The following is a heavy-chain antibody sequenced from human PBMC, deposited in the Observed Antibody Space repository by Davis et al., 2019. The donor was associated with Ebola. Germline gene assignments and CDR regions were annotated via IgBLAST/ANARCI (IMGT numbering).Heavy chain of an antibody. J-gene: IGHJ6*02. V-gene: IGHV1-3*01. D-gene: IGHD2/OR15-2a*01. CDR2: INAYNGNT. CDR1: GYTFTSYV. Sequence: ASVKVSCKASGYTFTSYVIHWVRQAPGQRLEWMGWINAYNGNTMSSQKFQGRVTITRDTSASTVYMELSSLRSEDTAVYYCAREGFYFYGMDVWGQGTTVTVSS. CDR3: AREGFYFYGMDV.